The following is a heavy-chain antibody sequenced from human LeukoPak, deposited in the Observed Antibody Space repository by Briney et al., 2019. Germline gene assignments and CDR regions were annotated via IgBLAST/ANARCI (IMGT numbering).Heavy chain of an antibody. Sequence: PSETLSLTCNVSGGSISSDYWTWIRQPPGKGQEWIGNIYYSGSTNYNPSLKSRVTISVDTSKNQFSLKLNSVTAADTAVYYCARRRDYYDSRGYYAFDIWGHGTMVTVSS. D-gene: IGHD3-22*01. V-gene: IGHV4-59*01. J-gene: IGHJ3*02. CDR2: IYYSGST. CDR3: ARRRDYYDSRGYYAFDI. CDR1: GGSISSDY.